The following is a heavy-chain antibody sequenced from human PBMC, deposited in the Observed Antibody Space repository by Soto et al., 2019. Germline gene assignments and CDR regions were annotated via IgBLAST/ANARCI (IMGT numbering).Heavy chain of an antibody. D-gene: IGHD5-12*01. J-gene: IGHJ4*02. CDR2: ISSSGSTI. CDR3: ARDRSGYNTFDY. V-gene: IGHV3-11*01. CDR1: GSTFSDYY. Sequence: PGESLKISCAASGSTFSDYYMCWIRQAPGKGLEWVSYISSSGSTIYYADSVKGRFTISRDNAKNSLYLQMNSLRAEDTAVYYCARDRSGYNTFDYWGQGTLVTVSS.